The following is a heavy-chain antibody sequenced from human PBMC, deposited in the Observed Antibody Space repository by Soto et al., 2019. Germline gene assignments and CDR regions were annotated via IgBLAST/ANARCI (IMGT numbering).Heavy chain of an antibody. Sequence: QVQLVQSGAEVKKPGASVKVSCKASGYTFTSYDINWVRQATGQGLEWMGWMNPNSGNTGYAQRFQGRVTMTRNTSISTAYMELSSLRSEDTAVYYCAREMSAAGTGWFDPWGQGTLVTVSS. CDR2: MNPNSGNT. D-gene: IGHD6-13*01. CDR3: AREMSAAGTGWFDP. V-gene: IGHV1-8*01. CDR1: GYTFTSYD. J-gene: IGHJ5*02.